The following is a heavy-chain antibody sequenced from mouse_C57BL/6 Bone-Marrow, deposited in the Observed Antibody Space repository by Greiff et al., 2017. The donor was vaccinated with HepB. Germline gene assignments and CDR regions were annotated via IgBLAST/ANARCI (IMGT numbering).Heavy chain of an antibody. Sequence: EVQGVESGGGLVQPGGSLKLSCAASGFTFSDYGMAWVRQAPRKGPEWVAFISNLAYSIYYADTVTGRFTISRENAKNTLYLEMSSLRSEDTAMYYCARQGTTGGYFDVWGTGTTVTVSS. V-gene: IGHV5-15*01. J-gene: IGHJ1*03. CDR1: GFTFSDYG. D-gene: IGHD1-1*01. CDR3: ARQGTTGGYFDV. CDR2: ISNLAYSI.